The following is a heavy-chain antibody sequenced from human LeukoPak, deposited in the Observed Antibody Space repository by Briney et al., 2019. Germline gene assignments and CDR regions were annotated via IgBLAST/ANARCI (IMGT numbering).Heavy chain of an antibody. Sequence: SETLSLTCTVSGGSISSYYWSWIRQPPGKGLESIGYIYYSGSTNYNPSLKSRVTISVDTSKNQFSLKLSSVTAADTAAYYCARRGYSSSWYYFDYWGQGTLVTVSS. V-gene: IGHV4-59*08. CDR2: IYYSGST. J-gene: IGHJ4*02. CDR1: GGSISSYY. D-gene: IGHD6-13*01. CDR3: ARRGYSSSWYYFDY.